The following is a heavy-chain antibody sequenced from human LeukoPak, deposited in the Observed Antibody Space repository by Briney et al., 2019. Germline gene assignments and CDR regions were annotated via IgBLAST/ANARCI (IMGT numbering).Heavy chain of an antibody. Sequence: SETLSLTCAVYGGSFSGYYWSWIRQPPGKGLEWIGEINDSGSTHYNTFLNSRVTISVDTSKNQIYLKLSSVTAADTAIYYCARGVSHRNFDWLFYWGQGTLVTVSS. D-gene: IGHD3-9*01. J-gene: IGHJ4*02. CDR1: GGSFSGYY. CDR3: ARGVSHRNFDWLFY. V-gene: IGHV4-34*01. CDR2: INDSGST.